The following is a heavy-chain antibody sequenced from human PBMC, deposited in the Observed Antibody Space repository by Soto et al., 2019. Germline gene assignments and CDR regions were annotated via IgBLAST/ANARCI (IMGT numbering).Heavy chain of an antibody. Sequence: GASVKVSCKASGGTFSSYAISWVRQAPGQGLEWMGGIIPIFGTANYAQKFQGRVTITADESTSTAYMELSSLRSEDTAVYYCATTGLDPPYYDFWSGPLTRYYYGMDVWGQGTTVTVSS. CDR2: IIPIFGTA. CDR3: ATTGLDPPYYDFWSGPLTRYYYGMDV. V-gene: IGHV1-69*13. CDR1: GGTFSSYA. D-gene: IGHD3-3*01. J-gene: IGHJ6*02.